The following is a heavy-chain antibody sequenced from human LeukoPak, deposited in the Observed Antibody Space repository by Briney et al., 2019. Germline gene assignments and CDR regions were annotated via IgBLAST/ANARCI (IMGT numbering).Heavy chain of an antibody. V-gene: IGHV1-24*01. J-gene: IGHJ4*02. CDR2: FDPEDGET. D-gene: IGHD6-13*01. CDR3: ATLGGSSSWQLIDY. CDR1: GYTLTELS. Sequence: GASVKVSCKVSGYTLTELSMHWVRQAPGKGLEWMGGFDPEDGETIYAQKFQGRVTMTEDTSTDTAYMELSSLRSEDTAVYYCATLGGSSSWQLIDYWGQGTLVTVSS.